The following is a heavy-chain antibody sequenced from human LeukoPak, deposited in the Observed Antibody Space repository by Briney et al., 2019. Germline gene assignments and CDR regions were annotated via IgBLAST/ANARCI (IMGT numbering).Heavy chain of an antibody. CDR1: GFTFTDYS. Sequence: WGSLRLSCAASGFTFTDYSMSWIRQPPGKGLEWVASLGSSGANKYYADSVKGRFSISRDNSRDTVSLQMNSTRAEATAVYYCVKDRPCDPCLPMDVGGQGTTVTVSS. CDR3: VKDRPCDPCLPMDV. J-gene: IGHJ6*02. V-gene: IGHV3-23*01. D-gene: IGHD2-21*01. CDR2: LGSSGANK.